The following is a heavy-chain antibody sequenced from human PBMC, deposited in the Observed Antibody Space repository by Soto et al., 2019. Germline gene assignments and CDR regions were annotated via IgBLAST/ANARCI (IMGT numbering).Heavy chain of an antibody. Sequence: SETLSLTCTVSGGSISSYYWSWIRQPPGKGLEWIGYIYYSGSTNYNPSLKSRVTISVDTSKNQFSLKLSSVTAADTAVYYCARWDYSNYESFDYWGQGTLVTVSS. J-gene: IGHJ4*02. CDR1: GGSISSYY. D-gene: IGHD4-4*01. CDR2: IYYSGST. V-gene: IGHV4-59*01. CDR3: ARWDYSNYESFDY.